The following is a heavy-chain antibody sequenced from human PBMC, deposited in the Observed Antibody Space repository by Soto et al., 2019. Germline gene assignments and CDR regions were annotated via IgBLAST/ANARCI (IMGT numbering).Heavy chain of an antibody. J-gene: IGHJ4*02. CDR3: ARLGSIAAAGTPDY. CDR1: GFTFSDYY. CDR2: ISGDGAGK. Sequence: GGSLRLSCAASGFTFSDYYMSWTRQAPGKGLEWISYISGDGAGKSYADSVKGRFSISRDNAKNSLYLQMNSLRAEDTAVYYCARLGSIAAAGTPDYWGQGTLVTVSS. V-gene: IGHV3-11*01. D-gene: IGHD6-13*01.